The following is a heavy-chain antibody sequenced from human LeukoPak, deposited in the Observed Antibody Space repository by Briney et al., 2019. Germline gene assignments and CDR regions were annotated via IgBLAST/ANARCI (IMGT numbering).Heavy chain of an antibody. CDR2: IIPILGIA. D-gene: IGHD5-12*01. V-gene: IGHV1-69*04. Sequence: VASVKVSCKASGGTFSSYAISWVRQAPGQGLEWMGRIIPILGIANYAQKFQGRVTITADKSTSTAYMELSSLRSEDTAVYYCARPGPLVATIGYYYYGMDVWGQGTTVTVSS. J-gene: IGHJ6*02. CDR1: GGTFSSYA. CDR3: ARPGPLVATIGYYYYGMDV.